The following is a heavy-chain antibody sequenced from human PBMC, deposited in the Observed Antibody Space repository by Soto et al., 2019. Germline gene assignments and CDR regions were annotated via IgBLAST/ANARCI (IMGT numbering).Heavy chain of an antibody. CDR2: ISGSGGST. CDR3: AKGTSRIAAAGTPFDY. Sequence: GGSLRLSCAASGFTFSSYAISWVRQAPGKGLEWVSAISGSGGSTYYADSVKGRFTISRDNSKNTLYLQMNSLRAEDTAVYYCAKGTSRIAAAGTPFDYWGQGTLVTVSS. CDR1: GFTFSSYA. D-gene: IGHD6-13*01. J-gene: IGHJ4*02. V-gene: IGHV3-23*01.